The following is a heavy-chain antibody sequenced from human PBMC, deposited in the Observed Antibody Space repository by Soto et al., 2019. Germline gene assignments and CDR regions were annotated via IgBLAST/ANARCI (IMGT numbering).Heavy chain of an antibody. V-gene: IGHV3-30-3*01. CDR3: XXKXVNSXXXGCIDY. CDR1: GFTFSSHA. J-gene: IGHJ4*02. CDR2: TSYDGSFK. Sequence: QVQXVXSXGSVVQPXRXLRLSCVASGFTFSSHAMYWVRQAPGKGLEWVAVTSYDGSFKFYADSVKGRXXXXXXXXXXXXXXXXXXXXXXXXXXXXCXXKXVNSXXXGCIDYWGQGTL. D-gene: IGHD1-26*01.